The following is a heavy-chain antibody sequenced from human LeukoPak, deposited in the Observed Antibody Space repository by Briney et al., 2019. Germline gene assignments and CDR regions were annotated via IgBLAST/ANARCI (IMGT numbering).Heavy chain of an antibody. CDR2: INSNGGST. D-gene: IGHD1-26*01. CDR3: ARDLALGWFDP. CDR1: GFTFDDHG. J-gene: IGHJ5*02. Sequence: GGSMRPSCAASGFTFDDHGMSWVRQAPGKGLEWVSGINSNGGSTGHADSVKGRFTIPRDNAKNSLYLQMNSLRAEDTALYHCARDLALGWFDPWGRGRLVTVSS. V-gene: IGHV3-20*01.